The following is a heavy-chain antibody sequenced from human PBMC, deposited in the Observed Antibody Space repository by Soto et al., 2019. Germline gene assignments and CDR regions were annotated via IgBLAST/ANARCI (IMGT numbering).Heavy chain of an antibody. CDR2: IYYSGST. J-gene: IGHJ4*02. CDR3: ARHVNYYDSSGYSPPNY. Sequence: SETLSLTCTVSGGSISSSSYYWGWIRQPPGKGLEWIGSIYYSGSTYYNPSLKSRVTISVDTSKNQFSLKLSSVTAADTAVYYCARHVNYYDSSGYSPPNYWGQGTLVTLSS. D-gene: IGHD3-22*01. V-gene: IGHV4-39*01. CDR1: GGSISSSSYY.